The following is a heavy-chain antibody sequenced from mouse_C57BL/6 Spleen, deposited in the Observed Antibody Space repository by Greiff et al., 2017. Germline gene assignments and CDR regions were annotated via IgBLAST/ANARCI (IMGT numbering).Heavy chain of an antibody. CDR2: INPNSGGT. Sequence: VQLQQPGAELVKPGASVKLSCKASGYTFTSYWMHWVKQRPGRGLEWIGRINPNSGGTKYNEKFKSKATLTVDTPSSTAYMQLRSLTSEDSAVYYCARSYYGSIPLYWYFDVWGTGTTVTVSS. CDR3: ARSYYGSIPLYWYFDV. J-gene: IGHJ1*03. V-gene: IGHV1-72*01. CDR1: GYTFTSYW. D-gene: IGHD1-1*01.